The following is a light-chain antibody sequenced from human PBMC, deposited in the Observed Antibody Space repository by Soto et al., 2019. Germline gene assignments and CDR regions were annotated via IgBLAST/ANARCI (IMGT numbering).Light chain of an antibody. CDR3: TSYTSSDTRG. Sequence: QSALTQPASVSGSPGQSITISCTGTSSDVGGYNYVSWYQQHPGKAPKLMIYDVSNRPSGVSNRFSGSKSGNTASLTISGLQAEDEADYYCTSYTSSDTRGFGTGTKVTVL. CDR2: DVS. CDR1: SSDVGGYNY. J-gene: IGLJ1*01. V-gene: IGLV2-14*03.